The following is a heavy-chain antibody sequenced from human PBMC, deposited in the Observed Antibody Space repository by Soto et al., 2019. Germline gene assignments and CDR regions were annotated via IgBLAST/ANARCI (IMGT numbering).Heavy chain of an antibody. CDR2: ISGSGGST. CDR1: GFTFSSYA. V-gene: IGHV3-23*01. Sequence: EVQLLESGGGLVQPGGSLRLSCAASGFTFSSYAMSWVRQAPGKGLEWVSAISGSGGSTYYADSVKGRFTISRDNSKNTLYLQMNSPRAEDTAVYYCAKDMVRGVIMDNVDYWGQGTLVTVSS. CDR3: AKDMVRGVIMDNVDY. J-gene: IGHJ4*02. D-gene: IGHD3-10*01.